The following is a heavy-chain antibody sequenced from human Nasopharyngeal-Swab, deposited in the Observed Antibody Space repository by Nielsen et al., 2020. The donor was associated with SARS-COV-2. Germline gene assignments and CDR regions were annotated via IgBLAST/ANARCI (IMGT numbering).Heavy chain of an antibody. CDR2: ITSSNAI. J-gene: IGHJ4*02. Sequence: GESLKISCAVSGFTFSSYNMNWVRQAPGKGLEWISCITSSNAIYYADSVKGRFTISRDNSKNTLYLQMNSLRAEDTAVYYCAKGQGEMVFDYWGQGTLVTVSS. CDR1: GFTFSSYN. CDR3: AKGQGEMVFDY. V-gene: IGHV3-69-1*01. D-gene: IGHD2-8*01.